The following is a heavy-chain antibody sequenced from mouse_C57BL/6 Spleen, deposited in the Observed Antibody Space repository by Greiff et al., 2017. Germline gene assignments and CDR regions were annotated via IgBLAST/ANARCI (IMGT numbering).Heavy chain of an antibody. Sequence: QVQLQQSGAELVRPGTSVKMSCKASGYTFTNYWIGWAKQRPGHGLEWIGDIYPGGGYTNYNEKFKGKATLTADKSSSTAYMQFSRLTSEGSAIYYCARSGDYDEEGAMDYWGQGTSVTVSS. CDR2: IYPGGGYT. V-gene: IGHV1-63*01. CDR3: ARSGDYDEEGAMDY. D-gene: IGHD2-4*01. CDR1: GYTFTNYW. J-gene: IGHJ4*01.